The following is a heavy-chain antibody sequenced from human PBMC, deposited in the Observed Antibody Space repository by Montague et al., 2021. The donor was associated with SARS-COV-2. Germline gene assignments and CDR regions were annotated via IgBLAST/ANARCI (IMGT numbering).Heavy chain of an antibody. Sequence: SETLSLTCTVSGGSVSGTSYYWAWIRQPPGKGLEWIVNIHHSGTTFYXXXLKSRVTISVDTSKNVVSLKLNSVTAADTAVYYCARQGGPAGKHWFDPWGQGTLVTVSS. D-gene: IGHD2-2*01. J-gene: IGHJ5*02. V-gene: IGHV4-39*01. CDR1: GGSVSGTSYY. CDR2: IHHSGTT. CDR3: ARQGGPAGKHWFDP.